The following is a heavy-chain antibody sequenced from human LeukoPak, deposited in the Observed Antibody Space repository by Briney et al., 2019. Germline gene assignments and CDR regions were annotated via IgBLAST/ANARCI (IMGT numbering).Heavy chain of an antibody. CDR1: GYSFTVYY. V-gene: IGHV1-2*02. D-gene: IGHD4-17*01. J-gene: IGHJ4*02. Sequence: ASVKVSCKASGYSFTVYYIHWVRKAPGQGLEWMGWINPNSGGTNYAQKFLGRVTMTRDTSISTAYMELSRLRSDDTAVYYCASLYGDYVASDYWGRGTLVTVSS. CDR3: ASLYGDYVASDY. CDR2: INPNSGGT.